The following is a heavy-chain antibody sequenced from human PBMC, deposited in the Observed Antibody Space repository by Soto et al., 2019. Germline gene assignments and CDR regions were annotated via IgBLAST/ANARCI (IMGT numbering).Heavy chain of an antibody. D-gene: IGHD3-22*01. CDR3: ARETWAYYDSSGYYAFWFDP. Sequence: SETLSLTCTVSGGSISSYYWSWIRQPPGKGLEWIGYIYYSGSTNYNPSLKSRVTISVETSKNQFSLKLSSVTAADTAVYYCARETWAYYDSSGYYAFWFDPWGQGTLVTVSS. V-gene: IGHV4-59*01. J-gene: IGHJ5*02. CDR1: GGSISSYY. CDR2: IYYSGST.